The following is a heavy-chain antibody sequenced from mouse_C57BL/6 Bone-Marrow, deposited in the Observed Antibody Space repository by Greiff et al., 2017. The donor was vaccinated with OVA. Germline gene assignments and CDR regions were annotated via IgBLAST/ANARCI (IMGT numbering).Heavy chain of an antibody. V-gene: IGHV7-3*01. CDR1: GFTFTDYY. D-gene: IGHD2-2*01. J-gene: IGHJ4*01. Sequence: EVHLVESGGGLVQPGGSLSLSCAASGFTFTDYYMSWVRQPPGKALEWLGFIRNKANGYTTEYSAFVKGRFTISRDNSQSILYLQMHDLRAEDSATYYCARFGGLPFYAMVYWGQGTSVTVSS. CDR3: ARFGGLPFYAMVY. CDR2: IRNKANGYTT.